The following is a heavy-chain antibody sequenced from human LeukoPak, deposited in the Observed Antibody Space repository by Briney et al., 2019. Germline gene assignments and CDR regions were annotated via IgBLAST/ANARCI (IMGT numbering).Heavy chain of an antibody. V-gene: IGHV3-21*01. CDR1: GFTFSSYS. D-gene: IGHD3-9*01. Sequence: PGGSLRLSCAASGFTFSSYSMNWVRQAPGKGLEWVSSISSSSSYIYYADSVKGRFTISRDKAKNSLYLQMNSLRAEDTAVYYCARDGNDILTGYLDYWGQGTLVTVSS. J-gene: IGHJ4*02. CDR2: ISSSSSYI. CDR3: ARDGNDILTGYLDY.